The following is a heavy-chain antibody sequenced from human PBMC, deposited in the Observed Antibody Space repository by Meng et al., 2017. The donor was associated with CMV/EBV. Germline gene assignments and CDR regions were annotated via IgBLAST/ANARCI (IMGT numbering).Heavy chain of an antibody. Sequence: GESLKISCAASGFTFSNAWMSWVRQAPGKGLEWVGRIKSKTDGGTTDYAAPVKGRFTISRDDSKNTLYLRMNSLKTEDTAVYYCTTEEIYGSNYWGQGTLVTVSS. CDR2: IKSKTDGGTT. D-gene: IGHD5-12*01. CDR1: GFTFSNAW. CDR3: TTEEIYGSNY. V-gene: IGHV3-15*01. J-gene: IGHJ4*02.